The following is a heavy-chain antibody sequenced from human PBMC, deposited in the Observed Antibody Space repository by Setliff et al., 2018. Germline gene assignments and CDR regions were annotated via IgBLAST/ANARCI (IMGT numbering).Heavy chain of an antibody. Sequence: SETLSLTCTVSGGSISSSSYYWGWIRQPPGKGLEWIGSIYYSGSTYYNPSLKSRVTISVDTSKNHFSLKLSSVTAADTAVYYCARVFFRTLGCYGDNRFDSWGQGTLVTVSS. J-gene: IGHJ5*01. CDR1: GGSISSSSYY. CDR3: ARVFFRTLGCYGDNRFDS. V-gene: IGHV4-39*07. CDR2: IYYSGST. D-gene: IGHD3-16*01.